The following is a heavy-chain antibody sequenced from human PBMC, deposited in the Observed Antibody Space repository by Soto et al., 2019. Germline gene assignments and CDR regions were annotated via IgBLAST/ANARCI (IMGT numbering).Heavy chain of an antibody. CDR1: GFTFSSYG. CDR3: AKDQYYYGSGSYLGY. V-gene: IGHV3-30*18. CDR2: ISYDGSNK. J-gene: IGHJ4*02. D-gene: IGHD3-10*01. Sequence: QVQLVESGGGVVQPGRSLRLSCAASGFTFSSYGMHWVRQAPGKRLEWVAVISYDGSNKYYADSVKGRFTISRDNSKNTRYLQMNSLRAEDTAVYYCAKDQYYYGSGSYLGYWGQGTLVTVSS.